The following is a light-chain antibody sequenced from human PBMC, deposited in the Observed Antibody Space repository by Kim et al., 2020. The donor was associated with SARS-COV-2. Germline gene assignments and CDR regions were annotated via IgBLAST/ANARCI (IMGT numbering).Light chain of an antibody. CDR1: SSDVGGFDS. CDR2: DVA. Sequence: GQSITISCAGTSSDVGGFDSVSWYQQHPGKAPKLLIYDVAKRPSGVSSRFSAFKSGDTASLIISGLQAEDEANYYCSSYTSSSKVIFGGGTQLTVL. CDR3: SSYTSSSKVI. J-gene: IGLJ2*01. V-gene: IGLV2-14*03.